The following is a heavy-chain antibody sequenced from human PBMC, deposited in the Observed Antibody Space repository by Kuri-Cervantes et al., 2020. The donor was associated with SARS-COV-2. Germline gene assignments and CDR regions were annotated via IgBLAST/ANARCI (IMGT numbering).Heavy chain of an antibody. D-gene: IGHD3-10*01. CDR2: IYYSGSI. CDR1: GGSISSSSYY. CDR3: ARTSYGSALY. Sequence: SETLSLTCTVSGGSISSSSYYWGWIRQPPGKGLEWIGSIYYSGSIYYNTSLKSRVTISVDTSKNQFSLKLSSVTAPDTAVYYCARTSYGSALYWGQGTLVTVSS. V-gene: IGHV4-39*07. J-gene: IGHJ4*02.